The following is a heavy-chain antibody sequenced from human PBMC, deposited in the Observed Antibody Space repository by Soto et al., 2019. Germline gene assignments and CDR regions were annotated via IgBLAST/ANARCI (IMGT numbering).Heavy chain of an antibody. D-gene: IGHD6-13*01. CDR2: ISAYNGNT. CDR3: ARTSAAGLDF. CDR1: GYSFGNFG. Sequence: QVQLVQSGTEVKKPGASVKVSCKASGYSFGNFGISWVRQAPGQGLEWMGWISAYNGNTNYAGQFRDRVTMTTDTSTYTAHMELRSLRSDDTAVYFWARTSAAGLDFWGQGTLVIVSS. J-gene: IGHJ4*02. V-gene: IGHV1-18*01.